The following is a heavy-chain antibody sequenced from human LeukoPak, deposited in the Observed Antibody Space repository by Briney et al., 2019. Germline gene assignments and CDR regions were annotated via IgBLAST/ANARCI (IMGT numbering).Heavy chain of an antibody. J-gene: IGHJ3*02. Sequence: SVKVSCKASGGTFSSYAISWVRQAPGQGLERMGGIIPIFGTANYAQKFQGRVTITADESTSTAYMELSSLRSEDTAVYYCANTIVVVPAALDAFDIWGQGTMVTVSS. V-gene: IGHV1-69*13. CDR1: GGTFSSYA. CDR2: IIPIFGTA. CDR3: ANTIVVVPAALDAFDI. D-gene: IGHD2-2*01.